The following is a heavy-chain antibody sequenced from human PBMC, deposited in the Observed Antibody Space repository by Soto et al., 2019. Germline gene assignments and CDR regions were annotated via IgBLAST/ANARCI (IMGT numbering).Heavy chain of an antibody. CDR1: GFTFRSYS. J-gene: IGHJ3*02. CDR3: ARDSLYAFDI. Sequence: ESGGGLVQPGGSLRLSCAASGFTFRSYSMNWVRQAPGKGLEWVSYISGSSSTIYYADSVKGRFTISRGNAKYSLYLQMNSLRDEDTAVYYCARDSLYAFDIWGQGTMVTVSS. V-gene: IGHV3-48*02. CDR2: ISGSSSTI.